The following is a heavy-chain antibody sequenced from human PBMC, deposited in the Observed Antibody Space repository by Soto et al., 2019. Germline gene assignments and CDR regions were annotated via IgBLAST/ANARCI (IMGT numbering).Heavy chain of an antibody. D-gene: IGHD1-26*01. J-gene: IGHJ3*02. CDR3: ARAQGVVGAFDI. CDR1: GGSFSGYY. Sequence: PSETLSLTCAVYGGSFSGYYWSWIRQPPGKGLEWIWEINHSGSTNYNPSLKSRVTISVDTSKNQFSLKLSSVTAADTAVYYCARAQGVVGAFDIWGQGTMVTVSS. CDR2: INHSGST. V-gene: IGHV4-34*01.